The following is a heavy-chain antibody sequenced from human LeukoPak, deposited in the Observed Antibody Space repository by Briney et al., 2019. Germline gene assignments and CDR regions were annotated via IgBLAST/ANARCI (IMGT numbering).Heavy chain of an antibody. J-gene: IGHJ4*02. Sequence: ASVKVSCKASGYTITGYYMHWVRQAPGQGLEWMGWINPNSGGINYAQKFQGRVTMTRDTSISTAYMELSRLRSDDTAVYYCARVRSYDSSGYYYRYWGQGTLVTVSS. CDR2: INPNSGGI. D-gene: IGHD3-22*01. CDR3: ARVRSYDSSGYYYRY. V-gene: IGHV1-2*02. CDR1: GYTITGYY.